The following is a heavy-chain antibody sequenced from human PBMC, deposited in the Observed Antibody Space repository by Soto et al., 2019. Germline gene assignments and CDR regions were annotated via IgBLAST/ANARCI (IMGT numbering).Heavy chain of an antibody. V-gene: IGHV4-59*01. CDR3: ARGEDAFFYYGLDV. CDR2: IYDTGISGYTPST. J-gene: IGHJ6*02. CDR1: GGSITSSY. Sequence: QVQLQESGPRLVKPSATLSLTCTVSGGSITSSYWSWIRRPPGKGLEWIAYIYDTGISGYTPSTSYNPSLKSRVTMSVDTSKSECSLKFTSVTAADTAVYYCARGEDAFFYYGLDVWGQGITVTVSS.